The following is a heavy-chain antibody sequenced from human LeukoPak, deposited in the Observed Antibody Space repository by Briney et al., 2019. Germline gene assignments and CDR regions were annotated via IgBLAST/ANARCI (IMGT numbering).Heavy chain of an antibody. CDR1: GGSISSGDYY. V-gene: IGHV4-30-4*08. J-gene: IGHJ6*03. CDR3: ARVDIVVVPAAIRGFSYYMDV. D-gene: IGHD2-2*02. Sequence: SETLSLTCTVSGGSISSGDYYWSWVRQPPGEGLEWFGYIYYSGSTYYNPSLKSRVTISVDTSKNQFSLKLSSVTAADTAVYYCARVDIVVVPAAIRGFSYYMDVWGKGTTVTVSS. CDR2: IYYSGST.